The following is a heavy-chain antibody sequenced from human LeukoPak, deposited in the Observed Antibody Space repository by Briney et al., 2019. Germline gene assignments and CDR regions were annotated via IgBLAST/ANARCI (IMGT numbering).Heavy chain of an antibody. J-gene: IGHJ3*02. CDR1: GGSFSSSY. CDR3: ARGLEELDI. Sequence: SETLSLTCSVSGGSFSSSYWNWIRQTPGKGLEGIGYIIYSGSTNYIPSLKSRVTISIHTSKNQFSLKLSSVTAADTGVYYCARGLEELDIWGQGTMVTVSS. CDR2: IIYSGST. V-gene: IGHV4-59*01.